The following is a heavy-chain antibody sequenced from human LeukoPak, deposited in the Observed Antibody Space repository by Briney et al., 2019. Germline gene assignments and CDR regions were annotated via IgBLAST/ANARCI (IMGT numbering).Heavy chain of an antibody. V-gene: IGHV4-59*01. Sequence: SETLSLTCTVPGGSISSYYWSWIRQPPGKGLEWIGYIYYSGSTNYNPSLKSRVTISVDTSKNQFSLKLSSVTAADTAVYYCARSSSGSYSDYYYYMDVWGKGTTVTVSS. CDR2: IYYSGST. CDR1: GGSISSYY. J-gene: IGHJ6*03. CDR3: ARSSSGSYSDYYYYMDV. D-gene: IGHD1-26*01.